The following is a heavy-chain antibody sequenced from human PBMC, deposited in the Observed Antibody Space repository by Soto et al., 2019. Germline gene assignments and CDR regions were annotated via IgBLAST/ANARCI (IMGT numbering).Heavy chain of an antibody. CDR2: IYYSGST. CDR3: ARDSKLVRYFDY. D-gene: IGHD6-13*01. Sequence: PSETLSLTCTVSGGSISSGGYYWSWIRQHPGKCVEWIWYIYYSGSTYYNPSLKSRVTRSVDTSKNQFSLKLSSVTAADTAVYYCARDSKLVRYFDYWGQGTLVTVSS. CDR1: GGSISSGGYY. J-gene: IGHJ4*02. V-gene: IGHV4-31*03.